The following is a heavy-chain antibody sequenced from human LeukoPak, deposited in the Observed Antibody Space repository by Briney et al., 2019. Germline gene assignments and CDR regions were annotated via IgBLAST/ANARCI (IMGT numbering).Heavy chain of an antibody. CDR2: IYTSGST. Sequence: SETLSLTCTVSGGSISSGSYYWSWIRQPAGKGLEWIGRIYTSGSTNYNPSLKSRVTISVDTSKNQFSLKLSSVTAADTAVYYCAREGWFGVNDIWGQGTMVTVSS. D-gene: IGHD3-10*01. J-gene: IGHJ3*02. CDR3: AREGWFGVNDI. V-gene: IGHV4-61*02. CDR1: GGSISSGSYY.